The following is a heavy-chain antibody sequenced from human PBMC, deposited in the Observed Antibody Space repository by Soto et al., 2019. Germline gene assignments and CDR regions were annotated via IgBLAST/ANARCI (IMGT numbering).Heavy chain of an antibody. J-gene: IGHJ4*02. V-gene: IGHV3-23*01. Sequence: PGGSLRLSCAASGFTFSSYAMSWVRQAPGKGLEWVSAISGSGGSTYYADSVKGRFTISRDNSKNTLYLQMNSLRAEDTAVYYCAKDLASYSSPYYFDYWGQGTLVTVSS. D-gene: IGHD6-13*01. CDR1: GFTFSSYA. CDR2: ISGSGGST. CDR3: AKDLASYSSPYYFDY.